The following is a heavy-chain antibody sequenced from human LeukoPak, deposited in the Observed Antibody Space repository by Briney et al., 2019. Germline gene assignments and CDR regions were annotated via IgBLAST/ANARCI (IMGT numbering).Heavy chain of an antibody. CDR1: GGSFSGYY. Sequence: SEPLSHTCAVYGGSFSGYYWSWIRQPPGKGLEWIGEINHSGSNNYNPSLKSRVTISVDTSKNQFSLKLSSVTAADTAVYYCARGEVDSSGWYGGPQDYWGQGTLVSVSS. D-gene: IGHD6-19*01. J-gene: IGHJ4*02. V-gene: IGHV4-34*01. CDR3: ARGEVDSSGWYGGPQDY. CDR2: INHSGSN.